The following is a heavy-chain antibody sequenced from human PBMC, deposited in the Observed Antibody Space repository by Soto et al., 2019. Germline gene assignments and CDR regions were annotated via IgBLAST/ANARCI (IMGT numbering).Heavy chain of an antibody. J-gene: IGHJ5*02. CDR1: GGSISSYY. D-gene: IGHD2-21*02. V-gene: IGHV4-59*01. CDR3: ARGGDVVLVTAPLDH. CDR2: IYYSGST. Sequence: SETLSLTCTVSGGSISSYYWSWIWQPPGKGLEWIGYIYYSGSTNYNPSLKSRVTMTRDTSTSTVYMEVSSLRSEDTAVYYCARGGDVVLVTAPLDHWGQGTLVTVSS.